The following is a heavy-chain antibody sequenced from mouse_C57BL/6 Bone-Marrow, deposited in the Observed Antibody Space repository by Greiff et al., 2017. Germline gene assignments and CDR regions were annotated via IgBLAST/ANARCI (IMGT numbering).Heavy chain of an antibody. CDR2: ISSGGDYI. CDR3: TRVLLGFDY. D-gene: IGHD4-1*01. V-gene: IGHV5-9-1*02. J-gene: IGHJ2*01. CDR1: GFTFSSYA. Sequence: EVKLMESGEGLVKPGGSLKLSCAASGFTFSSYAMSWVRQTPEKRLEWVAYISSGGDYIYYADTVKGRFTISRDNARNTLYLQMSSPKSEDTAMYYCTRVLLGFDYWGQGTTLTVSS.